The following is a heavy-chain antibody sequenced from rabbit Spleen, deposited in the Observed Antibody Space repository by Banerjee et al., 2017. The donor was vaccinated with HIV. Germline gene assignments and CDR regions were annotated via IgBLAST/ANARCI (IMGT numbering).Heavy chain of an antibody. V-gene: IGHV1S45*01. CDR2: INMVTGKS. J-gene: IGHJ4*01. D-gene: IGHD5-1*01. CDR3: ARAGEGGDGYLNL. CDR1: GVSFNDKDV. Sequence: EQLVESGGGLVQPAGSLTLTCKASGVSFNDKDVMCWVRQAPGKGLEWITCINMVTGKSVYASWAKGRFIMSKTSSTTVTLQMTSLTAADTATYFCARAGEGGDGYLNLWGPGTLVTVS.